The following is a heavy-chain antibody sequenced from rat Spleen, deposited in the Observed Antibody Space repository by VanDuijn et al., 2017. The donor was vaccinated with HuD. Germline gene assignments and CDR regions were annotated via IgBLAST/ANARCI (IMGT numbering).Heavy chain of an antibody. V-gene: IGHV5-22*01. Sequence: EVQLVESGGGLVQPGRSLKLSCAASGFTFSDYYMAWVRQAPKKGLEWVASISYEGTSTYYGDSVKGRFTISRDNAKRTLYLQMNSLRSEDTATYYCARHEDYGGYSRDYFGYWGQGVMVTVSS. D-gene: IGHD1-11*01. CDR3: ARHEDYGGYSRDYFGY. CDR2: ISYEGTST. J-gene: IGHJ2*01. CDR1: GFTFSDYY.